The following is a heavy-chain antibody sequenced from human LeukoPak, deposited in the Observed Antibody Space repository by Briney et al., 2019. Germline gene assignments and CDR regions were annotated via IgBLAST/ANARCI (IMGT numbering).Heavy chain of an antibody. CDR1: GFTFSSYW. V-gene: IGHV3-74*01. Sequence: GRSLRLSCAASGFTFSSYWMHWVRQAPGKGLLWVSRIKTDGSSTFYADSVKGRFTISRDNAKNTLYLQMNSLRAEDTAVYYCARSDHFDFWGQGTLVTVSS. CDR3: ARSDHFDF. CDR2: IKTDGSST. J-gene: IGHJ4*02.